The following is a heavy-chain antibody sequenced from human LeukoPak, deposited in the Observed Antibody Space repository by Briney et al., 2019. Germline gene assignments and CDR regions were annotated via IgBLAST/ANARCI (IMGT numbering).Heavy chain of an antibody. CDR1: GFTFSDYY. J-gene: IGHJ3*01. Sequence: PGGSLRLSCAASGFTFSDYYMSWIRQAPGKGLEWVSYISSSGSTIYYADSVKGRFTITRDNSKNTLHVQMNSLRPEDTAVYYCTKDYYAFDVWGQGTVVTVSS. D-gene: IGHD3-10*01. V-gene: IGHV3-11*04. CDR3: TKDYYAFDV. CDR2: ISSSGSTI.